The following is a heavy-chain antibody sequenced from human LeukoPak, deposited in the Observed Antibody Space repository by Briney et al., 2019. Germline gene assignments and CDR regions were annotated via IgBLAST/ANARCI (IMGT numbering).Heavy chain of an antibody. V-gene: IGHV3-7*01. J-gene: IGHJ4*02. CDR1: GFPFSTNW. Sequence: GGSLRLSCAASGFPFSTNWMAWFRQAPGKGLEWVGNIRGDGSAKFYGGSVKGRFTISRDNSRNTLYLQMDSLRPEDTAVYYCASSHDSSGNDWGQGTLVTVSS. CDR3: ASSHDSSGND. CDR2: IRGDGSAK. D-gene: IGHD3-22*01.